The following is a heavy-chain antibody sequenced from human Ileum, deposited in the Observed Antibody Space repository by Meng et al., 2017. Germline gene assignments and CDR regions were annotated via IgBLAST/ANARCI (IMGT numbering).Heavy chain of an antibody. CDR2: INHSGST. CDR1: GGSFSGYY. J-gene: IGHJ4*02. V-gene: IGHV4-34*01. CDR3: ARGGGRYGPDFDY. D-gene: IGHD3-16*01. Sequence: QVQLQQWGAGLLKPSETLSRTCPVYGGSFSGYYWSWIRQPPGKGLEWIGEINHSGSTNYNPSLKSRVTISVDTSKNQFSLKLSSVTAADTAVYYCARGGGRYGPDFDYWGQGTLVTVSS.